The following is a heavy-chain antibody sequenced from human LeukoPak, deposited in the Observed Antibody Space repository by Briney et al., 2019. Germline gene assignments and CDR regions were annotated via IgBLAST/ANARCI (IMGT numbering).Heavy chain of an antibody. J-gene: IGHJ4*02. CDR1: GFTFSSYA. Sequence: GGSLRLSCAASGFTFSSYAMSWVRQAPGKGLEWVSAISGSGGSTYYADSVKGRFTISRDNSKNTLYLQMNSLRAEDTVVYYCAKGFTMIVGTFFDYWGQGTLVTVPS. D-gene: IGHD3-22*01. CDR2: ISGSGGST. CDR3: AKGFTMIVGTFFDY. V-gene: IGHV3-23*01.